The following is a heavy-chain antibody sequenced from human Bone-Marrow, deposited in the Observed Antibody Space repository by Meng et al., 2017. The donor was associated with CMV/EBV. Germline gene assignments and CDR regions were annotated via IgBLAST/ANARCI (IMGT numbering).Heavy chain of an antibody. CDR1: GGSISSSSYY. V-gene: IGHV4-39*01. Sequence: SETLSLTCTVSGGSISSSSYYWGWIRQPPGKGLEWIGSIYYSGSTYYNPSLKSRVTISVDTSKNQFSLKLSSVTAADTAVYYCARHGGGTYVVPAATDFDYWGQGPRVTGSS. CDR2: IYYSGST. D-gene: IGHD2-2*01. J-gene: IGHJ4*02. CDR3: ARHGGGTYVVPAATDFDY.